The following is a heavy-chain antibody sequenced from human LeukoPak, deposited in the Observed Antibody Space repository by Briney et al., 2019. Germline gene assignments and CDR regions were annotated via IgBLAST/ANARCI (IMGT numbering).Heavy chain of an antibody. CDR2: ISAYNGNT. D-gene: IGHD2-2*02. J-gene: IGHJ1*01. Sequence: ASVKVSCKASGGTFSSYAISWVRQAPGQGLEWMGWISAYNGNTNYAQKLQGRVTMTTDTSTSTAYMELRSLRSDDTAVYYCARVVPAAIPSPHAEYFQHWGQGTLVTVSS. CDR1: GGTFSSYA. CDR3: ARVVPAAIPSPHAEYFQH. V-gene: IGHV1-18*01.